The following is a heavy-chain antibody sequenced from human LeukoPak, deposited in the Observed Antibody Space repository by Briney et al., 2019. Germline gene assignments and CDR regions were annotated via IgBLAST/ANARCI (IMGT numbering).Heavy chain of an antibody. D-gene: IGHD1-26*01. J-gene: IGHJ4*02. CDR2: ISGSGGTT. V-gene: IGHV3-23*01. Sequence: GGSLRLSCAASGFTFSSYGMNWVRQAPGKGLEWVSGISGSGGTTYYADSVKGRFTISRDSSTNTLYLQMNSLRTEDTAVYYCARSYPTGSHYSSYYWGQGTLVTVSS. CDR1: GFTFSSYG. CDR3: ARSYPTGSHYSSYY.